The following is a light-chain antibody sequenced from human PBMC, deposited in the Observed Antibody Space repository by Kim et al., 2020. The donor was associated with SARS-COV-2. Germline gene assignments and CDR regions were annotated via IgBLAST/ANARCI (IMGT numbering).Light chain of an antibody. CDR3: CSRDTTSNPFFV. CDR2: GEN. J-gene: IGLJ1*01. Sequence: GQTVRTTWQGANLENYHASWYQQKPGQAPVVVIYGENDRPSGIPARFSGSSSGDTASLTITGAQADDEADYYCCSRDTTSNPFFVFGGGTKVTVL. CDR1: NLENYH. V-gene: IGLV3-19*01.